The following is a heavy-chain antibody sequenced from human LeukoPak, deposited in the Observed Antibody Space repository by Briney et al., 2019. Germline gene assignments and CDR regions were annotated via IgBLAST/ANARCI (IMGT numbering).Heavy chain of an antibody. D-gene: IGHD6-19*01. V-gene: IGHV3-23*01. J-gene: IGHJ6*03. CDR2: IRASGDTT. CDR3: AKNFASAWNYYMDV. CDR1: GFTFSNYA. Sequence: GGSLRLSCTASGFTFSNYAMSWVRQAPGKGLQWVSDIRASGDTTHYADSVKGRFTFSRDNSKNTLYLQMNSLRAEDTAVYYCAKNFASAWNYYMDVWGKGTTVTVSS.